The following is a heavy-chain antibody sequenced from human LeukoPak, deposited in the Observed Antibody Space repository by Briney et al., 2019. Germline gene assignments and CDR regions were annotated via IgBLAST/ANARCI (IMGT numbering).Heavy chain of an antibody. CDR1: GGSISSGDYY. Sequence: SQTLSLTCTVSGGSISSGDYYWRWLRQPPGTGLEWIGYIYYSGSTYYNPSLKSRVTISVDTSKNQFSLKLSSVTAADTAVYYCATTRATVVTEMAFDIWGQGTMVTVSS. V-gene: IGHV4-30-4*08. CDR3: ATTRATVVTEMAFDI. J-gene: IGHJ3*02. D-gene: IGHD4-23*01. CDR2: IYYSGST.